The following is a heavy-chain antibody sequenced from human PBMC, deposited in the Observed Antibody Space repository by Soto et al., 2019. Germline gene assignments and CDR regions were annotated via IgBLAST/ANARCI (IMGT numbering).Heavy chain of an antibody. CDR1: GYSFTRYW. J-gene: IGHJ6*02. CDR3: ARGNVWDTAMPTSIYYYYGMDV. CDR2: IYPGDSDT. D-gene: IGHD5-18*01. V-gene: IGHV5-51*01. Sequence: PGESLKISCKGSGYSFTRYWIGWVRQMPGKGLEWMGIIYPGDSDTRYSPSFQGQVTISADKSISAAYLQWSSLKASDTAMYYCARGNVWDTAMPTSIYYYYGMDVWGQGTTVTVSS.